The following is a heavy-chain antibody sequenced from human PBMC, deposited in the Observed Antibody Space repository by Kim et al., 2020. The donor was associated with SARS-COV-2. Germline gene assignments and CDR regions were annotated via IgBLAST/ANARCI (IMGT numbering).Heavy chain of an antibody. CDR3: ATIVGATTGDY. CDR2: INHSGST. J-gene: IGHJ4*02. V-gene: IGHV4-34*01. Sequence: SETLSLTCAVYGGSFSGYSWRWIRQPPGKGLEWIGEINHSGSTTYNPSLKSRVTISVDTSKNQFYRKLSSVTAADTAVYYCATIVGATTGDYWGQGTLVTVSS. D-gene: IGHD1-26*01. CDR1: GGSFSGYS.